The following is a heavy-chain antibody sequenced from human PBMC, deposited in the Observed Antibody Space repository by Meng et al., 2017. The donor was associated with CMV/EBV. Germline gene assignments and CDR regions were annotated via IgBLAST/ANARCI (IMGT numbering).Heavy chain of an antibody. D-gene: IGHD3-10*01. CDR2: INHSGST. CDR3: VRGLYYGSGSYYTKGYYYYYGMDV. V-gene: IGHV4-34*01. J-gene: IGHJ6*02. CDR1: GGSFSGYY. Sequence: SETLSLTCAVYGGSFSGYYWSWIRQPPGKGLEWIGEINHSGSTNYNPSLKSRVTISVDTSKNQFSLKLSSVTAADTAVYYCVRGLYYGSGSYYTKGYYYYYGMDVWGQGTTVTVSS.